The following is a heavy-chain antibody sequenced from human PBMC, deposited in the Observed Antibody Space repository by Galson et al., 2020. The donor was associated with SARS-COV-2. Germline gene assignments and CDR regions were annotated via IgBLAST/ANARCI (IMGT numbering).Heavy chain of an antibody. Sequence: ASVKVSCKVSGYTLTELSMHWVRQAPGKGLEGMGGFDPEDGDTIYAQKFQGRVTMTEDTSTDTAYMELSSLRSEDTAVYYCATSSPQPAFNWFDPWGQGTLVTVSS. V-gene: IGHV1-24*01. CDR1: GYTLTELS. CDR2: FDPEDGDT. CDR3: ATSSPQPAFNWFDP. J-gene: IGHJ5*02. D-gene: IGHD1-1*01.